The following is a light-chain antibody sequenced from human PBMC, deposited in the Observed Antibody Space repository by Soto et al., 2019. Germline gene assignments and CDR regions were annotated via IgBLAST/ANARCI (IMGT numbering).Light chain of an antibody. Sequence: EIVLKQSPGTLSLTPGERATLSCRSSQSVRSSYLAWYQQKPGQAPRLLIYSASSRATGIPDRFSGSGSGTDFTLTISRLEPVDFAVYYCQQYGSSPVAFGQGTKV. CDR3: QQYGSSPVA. CDR1: QSVRSSY. J-gene: IGKJ1*01. CDR2: SAS. V-gene: IGKV3-20*01.